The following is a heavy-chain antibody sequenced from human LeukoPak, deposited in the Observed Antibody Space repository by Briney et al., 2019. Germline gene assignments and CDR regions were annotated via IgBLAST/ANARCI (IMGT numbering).Heavy chain of an antibody. D-gene: IGHD6-13*01. Sequence: PSETLSLTCTVSGGSISNYFWSWIRQPPGKGLEWIGYIYYSGSTNYNPSLKSRVTISVDTSKNQFSLKLSSVTAADTAVYYCAKDIAAAGPFDIWGQGTMVTVSS. CDR2: IYYSGST. J-gene: IGHJ3*02. CDR3: AKDIAAAGPFDI. CDR1: GGSISNYF. V-gene: IGHV4-59*08.